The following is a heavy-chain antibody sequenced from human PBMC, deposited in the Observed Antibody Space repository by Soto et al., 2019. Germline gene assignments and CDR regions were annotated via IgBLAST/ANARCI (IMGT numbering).Heavy chain of an antibody. CDR3: ARIHPTKFLSTVVSNY. Sequence: QPGGSLRLSCAASGFTFSSYWMSWVRQAPGKGLEWVANIKQDGSEKYYVDSVKGRFTISRDNAKNSLYLQMNSLRAEDTAVYYCARIHPTKFLSTVVSNYWGQGTLVTVSS. CDR1: GFTFSSYW. CDR2: IKQDGSEK. D-gene: IGHD2-2*01. V-gene: IGHV3-7*02. J-gene: IGHJ4*02.